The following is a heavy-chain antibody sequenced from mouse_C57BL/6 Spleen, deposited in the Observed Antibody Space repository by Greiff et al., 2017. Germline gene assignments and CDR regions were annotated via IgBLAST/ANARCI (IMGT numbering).Heavy chain of an antibody. V-gene: IGHV5-4*01. Sequence: EVQLVESGGGLVKPGGSLKLSCAASGFTFSSYAMSWVRQTPEKRLEWVATISDGGSYTYYPDNVKGRFTISRDNAKNNLYLQMSHLKSEDTAMYYCARAITTVAHYFDYWGQGTTLTVSS. CDR3: ARAITTVAHYFDY. CDR1: GFTFSSYA. J-gene: IGHJ2*01. D-gene: IGHD1-1*01. CDR2: ISDGGSYT.